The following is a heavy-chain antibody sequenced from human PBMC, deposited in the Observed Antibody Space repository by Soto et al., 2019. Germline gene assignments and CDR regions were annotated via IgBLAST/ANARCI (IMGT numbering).Heavy chain of an antibody. CDR1: GGSFSGYY. CDR2: INHSGST. Sequence: SETLSLTCAVYGGSFSGYYWSWIRQPPGKGLEWIGEINHSGSTNYNPSLKSRVTISVDTSKNQFSLKLSSVTAADTAVYYCARAPYDFWIGSHRGAFHYWGQGTLVTVSS. D-gene: IGHD3-3*01. J-gene: IGHJ4*02. CDR3: ARAPYDFWIGSHRGAFHY. V-gene: IGHV4-34*01.